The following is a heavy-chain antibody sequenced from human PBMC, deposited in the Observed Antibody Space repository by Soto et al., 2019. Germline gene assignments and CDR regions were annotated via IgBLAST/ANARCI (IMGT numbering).Heavy chain of an antibody. Sequence: SETLSLTCTVSGGSVSSGGYYWSWIRQPPGKGLEWIGYIYYSGSTNYNPSLKSRVTISVDTSKNQFSLKLSSVTAADTAVYYCARDLSMDVWGQGTTVTVSS. J-gene: IGHJ6*02. CDR1: GGSVSSGGYY. CDR2: IYYSGST. V-gene: IGHV4-61*08. CDR3: ARDLSMDV.